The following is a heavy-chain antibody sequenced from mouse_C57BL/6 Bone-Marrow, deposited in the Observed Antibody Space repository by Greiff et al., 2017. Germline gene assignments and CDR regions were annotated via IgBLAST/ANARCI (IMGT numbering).Heavy chain of an antibody. CDR3: AREGGGSSLFAY. Sequence: VQLQQPGAELVMPGASVKLSCKASGYTFTSYWMHWVKQRPGQGLEWIGEIDPSDSYTNYNQKFKGKSTLTVDKSSSTAYMQLSSLTSEDSAVYYCAREGGGSSLFAYWGQGTLVTVSA. J-gene: IGHJ3*01. CDR2: IDPSDSYT. CDR1: GYTFTSYW. V-gene: IGHV1-69*01. D-gene: IGHD1-1*01.